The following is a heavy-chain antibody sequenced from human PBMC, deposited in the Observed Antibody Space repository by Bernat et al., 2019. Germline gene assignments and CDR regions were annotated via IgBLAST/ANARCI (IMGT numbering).Heavy chain of an antibody. D-gene: IGHD2-2*01. CDR3: TTDIVVVPAAPDAFDI. CDR2: IKSKTDGGTT. CDR1: GFTFINAW. J-gene: IGHJ3*02. V-gene: IGHV3-15*01. Sequence: EVQLVESGGGLVKPGGSLRLSCAASGFTFINAWMSWVRQAPGKGLEWVGRIKSKTDGGTTDYAAPVKGRFTTSRDDSKNTLYLQMNSLKTENTAVYYCTTDIVVVPAAPDAFDIWGQGTMVTVSS.